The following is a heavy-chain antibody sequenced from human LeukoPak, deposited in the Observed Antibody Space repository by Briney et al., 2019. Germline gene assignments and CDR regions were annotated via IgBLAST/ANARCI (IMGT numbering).Heavy chain of an antibody. J-gene: IGHJ4*02. Sequence: GGSLRLSCAASRFIFSSYNMNWVRQAPGKGLEWVSYISDSSSYTYYADSVKGRFTISRDNAKNSLYLQMNSLRAEDTAIYYCATHDFSGAYYFDYWGQGTLVTVSS. CDR1: RFIFSSYN. CDR3: ATHDFSGAYYFDY. CDR2: ISDSSSYT. D-gene: IGHD3/OR15-3a*01. V-gene: IGHV3-21*04.